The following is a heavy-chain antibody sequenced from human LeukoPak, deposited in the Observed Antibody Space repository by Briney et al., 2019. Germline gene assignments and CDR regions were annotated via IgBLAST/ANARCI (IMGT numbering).Heavy chain of an antibody. V-gene: IGHV3-30-3*01. Sequence: GGSLRLSCAASGFTFSSYAMHWVRQAPGKGLEWVAVISYDGSNKYYADSVKGRFTISRDNSKNTLYLQMNSLRAEDTAVYYCAKDDLTAMGPGENYWGQGTLVTVSS. CDR1: GFTFSSYA. CDR2: ISYDGSNK. D-gene: IGHD5-18*01. CDR3: AKDDLTAMGPGENY. J-gene: IGHJ4*02.